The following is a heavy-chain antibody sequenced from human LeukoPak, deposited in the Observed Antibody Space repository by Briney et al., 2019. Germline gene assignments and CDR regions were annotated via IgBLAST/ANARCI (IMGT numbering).Heavy chain of an antibody. CDR2: IYYSGST. V-gene: IGHV4-59*01. CDR3: ARVNGSGSSPIDAFDI. D-gene: IGHD3-10*01. CDR1: GGSISSYY. Sequence: SETLSLTCTVSGGSISSYYWSWIRQPPGKGLEWIGYIYYSGSTNYNPSLKSRVTISVDTSKNQFSLKLSSVTAADTAVYYCARVNGSGSSPIDAFDIWGQGTMVTVSS. J-gene: IGHJ3*02.